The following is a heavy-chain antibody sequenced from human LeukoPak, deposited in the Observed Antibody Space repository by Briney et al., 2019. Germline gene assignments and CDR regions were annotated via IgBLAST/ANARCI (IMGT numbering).Heavy chain of an antibody. CDR3: ARVGGYTYGYAFDY. J-gene: IGHJ4*02. Sequence: PGGSLRLSCAASGFTFSSYSMNWVRQAPGKGLEWVSSIGSSSEYVYYADSVKGRFTISRDNPKNSLYLQMNSLRAEGTALYYCARVGGYTYGYAFDYWGQGTLVTVSS. V-gene: IGHV3-21*01. CDR2: IGSSSEYV. D-gene: IGHD5-18*01. CDR1: GFTFSSYS.